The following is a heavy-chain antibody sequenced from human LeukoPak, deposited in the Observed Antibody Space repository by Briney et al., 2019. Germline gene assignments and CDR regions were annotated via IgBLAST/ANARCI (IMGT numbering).Heavy chain of an antibody. CDR3: AIDLGGSYRDPLAY. V-gene: IGHV3-74*01. CDR2: INSDGSDT. J-gene: IGHJ4*02. Sequence: GGSLRLSCAASGFTLRTYWMHWVRQAPGKGLVWVSHINSDGSDTSYADSVKGRFTISRDNAKNTLYLQMNSLRADDTAVYYCAIDLGGSYRDPLAYWGQGALVTVPS. CDR1: GFTLRTYW. D-gene: IGHD1-26*01.